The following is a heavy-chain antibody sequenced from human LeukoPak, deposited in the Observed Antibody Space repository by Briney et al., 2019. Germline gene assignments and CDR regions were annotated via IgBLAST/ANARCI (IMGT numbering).Heavy chain of an antibody. D-gene: IGHD4-17*01. CDR1: GYSFTSYW. CDR3: ARGNLYLMTTVTFWFDP. Sequence: GESLKISCKGSGYSFTSYWIGWVRQMPGKGLEWMGIIYPGDSDTRYSPSFQGQVTISADKSISTAYLQWSSLKASDTAMYYCARGNLYLMTTVTFWFDPWGQGTLVTVSS. CDR2: IYPGDSDT. J-gene: IGHJ5*02. V-gene: IGHV5-51*01.